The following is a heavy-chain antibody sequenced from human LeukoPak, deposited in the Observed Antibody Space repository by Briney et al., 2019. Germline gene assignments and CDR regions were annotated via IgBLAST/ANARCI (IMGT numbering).Heavy chain of an antibody. CDR1: GFNFSSYW. V-gene: IGHV3-21*01. CDR3: ARGSPNDY. J-gene: IGHJ4*02. CDR2: ISSSSSYI. Sequence: GGSLRLSCAASGFNFSSYWMHWVRQAPGKGLEWVSSISSSSSYIYYADSVKGRFTISRDNAKNSLYLQMNSLRAEDTAAYYCARGSPNDYWGQGTLVTVSS. D-gene: IGHD3-10*01.